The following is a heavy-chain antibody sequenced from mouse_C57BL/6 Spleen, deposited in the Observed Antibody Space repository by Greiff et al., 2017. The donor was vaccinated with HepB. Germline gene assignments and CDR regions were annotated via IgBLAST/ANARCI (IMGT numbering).Heavy chain of an antibody. CDR1: GFTFSDAW. V-gene: IGHV6-6*01. D-gene: IGHD1-1*01. CDR3: TRRGDYGSSYYFDY. Sequence: EVKVEESGGGLVQPGGSMKLSCAASGFTFSDAWMDWVRQSPEKGLEWVAEIRNKANNHATYYAESVKGRFTISRDDSKSSVYLQMNSLRAEDTGIYYCTRRGDYGSSYYFDYWGQGTTLTVSS. CDR2: IRNKANNHAT. J-gene: IGHJ2*01.